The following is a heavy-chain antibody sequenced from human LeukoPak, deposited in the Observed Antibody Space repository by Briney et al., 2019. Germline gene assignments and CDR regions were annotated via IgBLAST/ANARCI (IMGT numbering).Heavy chain of an antibody. V-gene: IGHV3-23*01. J-gene: IGHJ4*02. CDR2: VSAGGGST. CDR3: AKRLYGSGGYYQFDY. CDR1: GFIFSTYA. Sequence: GGSLRLSCSASGFIFSTYAMYWVRQAPGKGLEWVSTVSAGGGSTYYADSVKGRFTISRDNPKNTLHLQMNSLRAEDTAVYYCAKRLYGSGGYYQFDYWGQGTLVTVSS. D-gene: IGHD3-10*01.